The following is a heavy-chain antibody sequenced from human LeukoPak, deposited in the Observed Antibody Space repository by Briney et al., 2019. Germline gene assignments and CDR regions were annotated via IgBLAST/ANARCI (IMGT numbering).Heavy chain of an antibody. CDR3: AREDDYNAWNEYSSRDY. J-gene: IGHJ4*02. Sequence: PSETLSLTCTVSGYSISSGYYWGWVRQPPGKGLEWIASIYYSGATSYKTSLKSRLTISLDASHNQFSLKLRSVTAADTAVYYFAREDDYNAWNEYSSRDYWGQGLLVTVSS. CDR1: GYSISSGYY. CDR2: IYYSGAT. V-gene: IGHV4-38-2*02. D-gene: IGHD4-11*01.